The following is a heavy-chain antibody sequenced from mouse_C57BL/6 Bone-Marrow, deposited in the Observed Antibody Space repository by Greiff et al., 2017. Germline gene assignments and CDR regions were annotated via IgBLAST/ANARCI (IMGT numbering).Heavy chain of an antibody. CDR1: GFTFSSYA. J-gene: IGHJ4*01. V-gene: IGHV5-4*01. CDR3: AREASYYSYYYAMDY. Sequence: EVKLVESGGGLVKPGGSLKLSCAVSGFTFSSYALSWVRLTPEKRLEWVATISDGGSYTYYPDNVKGRFTISRDNAKNNLYLQMIHLKSEDTAMYYCAREASYYSYYYAMDYWGQGTSVTVSS. D-gene: IGHD2-12*01. CDR2: ISDGGSYT.